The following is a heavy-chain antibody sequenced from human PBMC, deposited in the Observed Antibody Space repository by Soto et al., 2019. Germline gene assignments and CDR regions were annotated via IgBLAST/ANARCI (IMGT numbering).Heavy chain of an antibody. CDR1: GFTFSSYS. Sequence: EVQVVESGGGLVQPGGSLRLSCAASGFTFSSYSMNWVRQAPGKGLEWVSYISSSSSTIYYADSVKGRFTISRDNAKNALYLQMNSLRAEDTAVYYCARGAYYYDSSGLSYWGQGTLVTVSS. CDR2: ISSSSSTI. V-gene: IGHV3-48*01. CDR3: ARGAYYYDSSGLSY. D-gene: IGHD3-22*01. J-gene: IGHJ4*02.